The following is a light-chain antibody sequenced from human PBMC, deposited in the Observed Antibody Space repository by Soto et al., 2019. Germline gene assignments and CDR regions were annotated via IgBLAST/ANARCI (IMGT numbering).Light chain of an antibody. V-gene: IGLV1-44*01. CDR3: AAWDDSMNGVV. Sequence: QSGLTQPPSASGTPGQRLTISCSRSPSNAGNSGGNWYPQVPGAAPRLLSKCNRQRRSGVPERFSASKSSTTHSVAITAVQSEDEADYFCAAWDDSMNGVVFGGGTKVTVL. CDR2: CNR. CDR1: PSNAGNSG. J-gene: IGLJ3*02.